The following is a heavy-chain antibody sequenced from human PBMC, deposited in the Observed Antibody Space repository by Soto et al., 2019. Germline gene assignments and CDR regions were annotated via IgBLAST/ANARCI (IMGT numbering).Heavy chain of an antibody. CDR1: GFTVSGNY. CDR3: ATELIAKYGMDV. Sequence: EVQLVESGGGLVQPGGSLRLPCAASGFTVSGNYVTWVRQAPGKGLEWVSVIYTDDNIYYADSVTGRFTISRDNSKNTFYLQMNRLRVEDTAVYYCATELIAKYGMDVWGQGTTVTVSS. CDR2: IYTDDNI. V-gene: IGHV3-53*01. J-gene: IGHJ6*02. D-gene: IGHD2-21*01.